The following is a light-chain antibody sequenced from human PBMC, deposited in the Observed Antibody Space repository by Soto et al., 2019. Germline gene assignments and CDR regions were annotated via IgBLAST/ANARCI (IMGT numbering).Light chain of an antibody. CDR3: AAWDDSLSGYVV. Sequence: QSVLTQPPSASGTPGQRVTISCSGSSSNIGSNYVYWDQQLPGTAPKLLISRNNQRPSGVPDRFSGSKSGTSASLAISGLRSDDEADYYCAAWDDSLSGYVVFGVGTKLTVL. J-gene: IGLJ2*01. CDR1: SSNIGSNY. CDR2: RNN. V-gene: IGLV1-47*01.